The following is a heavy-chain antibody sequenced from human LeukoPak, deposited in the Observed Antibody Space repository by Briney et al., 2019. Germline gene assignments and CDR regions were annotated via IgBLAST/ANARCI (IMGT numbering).Heavy chain of an antibody. V-gene: IGHV3-30*02. CDR2: RRYDRRNK. J-gene: IGHJ4*02. D-gene: IGHD2/OR15-2a*01. CDR3: ARGVGNFRYYFDF. CDR1: GFTFTIYG. Sequence: PGGSLRLSCAPSGFTFTIYGIHWVRQAPGKGLEWVPFRRYDRRNKYFADSVKGRFTISRDNAKNSLSLQMNSLRAEDTAVYYCARGVGNFRYYFDFWGQGTLVTVSS.